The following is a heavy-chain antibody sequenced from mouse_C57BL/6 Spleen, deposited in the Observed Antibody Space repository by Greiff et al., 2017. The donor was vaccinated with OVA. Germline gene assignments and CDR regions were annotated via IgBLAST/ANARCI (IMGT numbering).Heavy chain of an antibody. Sequence: EVHLVESGGDLVKPGGSLKLSCAASGFTFSSYGMSWVRQTPDKRLEWVATISSGGSYTYYPDSVKGRVTISRDNAKNTLYLQMSSLKSEDTAMYYCARRELTGTDYYAMDYWGQGTSVTVSS. CDR1: GFTFSSYG. CDR3: ARRELTGTDYYAMDY. CDR2: ISSGGSYT. V-gene: IGHV5-6*01. J-gene: IGHJ4*01. D-gene: IGHD4-1*01.